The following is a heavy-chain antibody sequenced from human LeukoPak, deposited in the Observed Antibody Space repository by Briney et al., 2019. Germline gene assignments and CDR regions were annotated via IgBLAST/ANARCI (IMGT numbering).Heavy chain of an antibody. CDR2: IYYSGST. V-gene: IGHV4-59*01. J-gene: IGHJ4*02. CDR3: ARAISPGYYGSGSPNYFDY. D-gene: IGHD3-10*01. Sequence: SETLTLTCTVSGCSISSYYWSWIRQPPGKGLEWIGYIYYSGSTKYNPSLKSRVTISVDTSKNQFSLKLSSVTAADTAVYYCARAISPGYYGSGSPNYFDYWGQGTLVTVSS. CDR1: GCSISSYY.